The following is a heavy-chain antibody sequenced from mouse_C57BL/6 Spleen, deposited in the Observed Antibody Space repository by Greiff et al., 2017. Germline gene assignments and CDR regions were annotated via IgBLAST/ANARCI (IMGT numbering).Heavy chain of an antibody. J-gene: IGHJ3*01. V-gene: IGHV1-15*01. Sequence: FQLQQSGAELVRPGASVTLSCKASGYTFTDYEMHWVKPTPVHGLEWIGAIDPETGGTAYNQKFKGKAILTADKSSSTAYMELRSLTSEDSAIYYCTTYSNYLAWFAYWGQGTLVTVSA. CDR3: TTYSNYLAWFAY. CDR2: IDPETGGT. D-gene: IGHD2-5*01. CDR1: GYTFTDYE.